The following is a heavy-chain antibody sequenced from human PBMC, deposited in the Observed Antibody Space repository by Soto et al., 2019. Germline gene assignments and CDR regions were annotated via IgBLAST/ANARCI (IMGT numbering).Heavy chain of an antibody. J-gene: IGHJ5*02. V-gene: IGHV1-69*13. CDR1: GGTFSSYA. CDR3: ARDLYMLMATIAQPHWFDP. CDR2: IIPIFGTA. Sequence: GASVKVSCKASGGTFSSYAISWVRQAPGQGLEWMGGIIPIFGTANYAQKFQGRVTITADESTSTAYMELSSLRSEDTAVYYCARDLYMLMATIAQPHWFDPWGQGTLVTVSS. D-gene: IGHD5-12*01.